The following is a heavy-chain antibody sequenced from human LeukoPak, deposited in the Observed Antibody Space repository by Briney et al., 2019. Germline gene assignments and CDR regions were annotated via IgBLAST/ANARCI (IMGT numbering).Heavy chain of an antibody. CDR1: GFTFSSYA. V-gene: IGHV3-30-3*01. CDR2: ISYDGSNK. Sequence: GGSLRLSCAASGFTFSSYAMHWVRQAPGKGLEWVAVISYDGSNKYYADSVKGRFTISRDNSKNTLYLQMNSLRDEDTALYYCARGPLVYHGSGSYLDYWGQGTLVTVSS. D-gene: IGHD3-10*01. J-gene: IGHJ4*02. CDR3: ARGPLVYHGSGSYLDY.